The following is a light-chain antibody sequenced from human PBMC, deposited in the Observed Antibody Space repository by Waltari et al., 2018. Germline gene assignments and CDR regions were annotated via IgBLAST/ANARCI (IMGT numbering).Light chain of an antibody. J-gene: IGKJ3*01. CDR2: GAS. CDR1: QSVSSSY. Sequence: EIVLTQSPGTLSLSPGERATLSCRASQSVSSSYLAWYQQKPGQAPGLLIYGASSRATGIPDRFSGSGSGTDFTLTISRLESEDFAVYYCQQYGSSPPITFGPGTKVDIK. CDR3: QQYGSSPPIT. V-gene: IGKV3-20*01.